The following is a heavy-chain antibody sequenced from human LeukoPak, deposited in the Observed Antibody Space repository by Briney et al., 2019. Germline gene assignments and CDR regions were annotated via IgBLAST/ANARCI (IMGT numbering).Heavy chain of an antibody. V-gene: IGHV4-31*03. CDR1: GDSISSRTYY. J-gene: IGHJ5*02. CDR3: ARDVSATLPNWFDP. CDR2: IWNSGST. D-gene: IGHD5/OR15-5a*01. Sequence: PSETLSLTCSVSGDSISSRTYYWTWIRQHPEKGLEWIGYIWNSGSTNYNPSLKSRVTISVDTSNNQFSLKLTSMTAADTAVYYCARDVSATLPNWFDPWGQGILVIVSS.